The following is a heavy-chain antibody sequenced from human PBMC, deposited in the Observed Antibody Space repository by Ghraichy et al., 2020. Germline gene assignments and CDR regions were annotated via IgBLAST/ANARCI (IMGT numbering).Heavy chain of an antibody. V-gene: IGHV4-59*01. J-gene: IGHJ4*02. CDR2: IYYSGST. D-gene: IGHD6-19*01. CDR1: GGSISSYY. Sequence: SETLSLTCTVSGGSISSYYWSWIRQPPGKGLEWIGYIYYSGSTKYNPSLKSRVTISVDTSKNQFSLKVSSVTAADTAVYYCARYVTVAGYYFDYWGQGTLVTVSS. CDR3: ARYVTVAGYYFDY.